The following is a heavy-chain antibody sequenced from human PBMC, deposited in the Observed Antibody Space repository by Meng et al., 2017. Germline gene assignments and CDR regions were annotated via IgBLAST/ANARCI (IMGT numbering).Heavy chain of an antibody. CDR1: GGSFSGYY. V-gene: IGHV4-34*01. Sequence: QVPLQQWGEGLCNSSGSRSPPCAVSGGSFSGYYGSWSRQPPGKGLEWIGEINNSGSTNYNPSLKSRVTISVDTSKNQFSLKLSSVTAADTAVYYCARRGIAARPFYYWGQGTLVTVSS. CDR2: INNSGST. J-gene: IGHJ4*02. CDR3: ARRGIAARPFYY. D-gene: IGHD6-6*01.